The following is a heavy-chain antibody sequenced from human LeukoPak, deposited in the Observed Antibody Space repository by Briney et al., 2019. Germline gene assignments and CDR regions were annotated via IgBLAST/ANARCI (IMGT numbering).Heavy chain of an antibody. D-gene: IGHD5-18*01. CDR1: GFTFSNYN. Sequence: GGSLRLSCAASGFTFSNYNMNWVGQAPGKGLEWISYITRSSSTIYYADSMKGRFTASRDNARNSVYLQMNSLRVEDTAVYYCVRGRYNYGYIFDYWGQGTLVTVSS. V-gene: IGHV3-48*04. J-gene: IGHJ4*02. CDR3: VRGRYNYGYIFDY. CDR2: ITRSSSTI.